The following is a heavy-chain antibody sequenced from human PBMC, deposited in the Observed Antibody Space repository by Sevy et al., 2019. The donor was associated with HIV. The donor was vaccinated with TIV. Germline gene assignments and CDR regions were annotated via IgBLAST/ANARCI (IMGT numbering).Heavy chain of an antibody. D-gene: IGHD3-10*01. CDR2: IQYSGST. Sequence: SETLSLTCTVSGGSISTPYWSWIRQPPGKGLEWIGYIQYSGSTNNNPSLKSRVTISIDTSKNQFSLKLSSVTAADTAVYYCARVGAWYYGSTGNAFDIWGQGTMVTVSS. CDR1: GGSISTPY. V-gene: IGHV4-59*11. J-gene: IGHJ3*02. CDR3: ARVGAWYYGSTGNAFDI.